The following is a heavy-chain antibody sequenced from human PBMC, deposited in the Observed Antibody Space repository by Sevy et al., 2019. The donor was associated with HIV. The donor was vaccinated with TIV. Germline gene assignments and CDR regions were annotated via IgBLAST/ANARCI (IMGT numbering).Heavy chain of an antibody. Sequence: GGSLRLSCAASGFSFSEYGMHWVRQAPGKELEWVAVISHDGRNNKYNPDSVKGRFTISRDNSKNTLYLQMNSLRAEDTAIYYCARDRGEILSSAFNYWGQGTLVTVSS. J-gene: IGHJ4*02. CDR1: GFSFSEYG. CDR3: ARDRGEILSSAFNY. CDR2: ISHDGRNNK. D-gene: IGHD3-10*01. V-gene: IGHV3-30*04.